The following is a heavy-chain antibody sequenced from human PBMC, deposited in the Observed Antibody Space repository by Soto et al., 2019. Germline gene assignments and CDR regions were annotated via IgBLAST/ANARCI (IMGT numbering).Heavy chain of an antibody. Sequence: GESLKISCKGSGYSFTSYWISWVRQMPGKGLEWMGRIDPSDSYTNYSPSFQGHATISADKSISTAYLQWSSLKASDTAMYYCARQASPTSHSSSYYYYGMDVWGQGTTVTVSS. V-gene: IGHV5-10-1*01. D-gene: IGHD6-13*01. J-gene: IGHJ6*02. CDR1: GYSFTSYW. CDR2: IDPSDSYT. CDR3: ARQASPTSHSSSYYYYGMDV.